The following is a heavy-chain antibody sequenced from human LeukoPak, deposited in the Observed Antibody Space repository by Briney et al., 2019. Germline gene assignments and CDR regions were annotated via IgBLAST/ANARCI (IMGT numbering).Heavy chain of an antibody. CDR1: GGSFSGYY. D-gene: IGHD3-3*01. CDR3: ARGVGLRSDFDI. CDR2: INHSGRT. Sequence: PSETLSLTCAVYGGSFSGYYWRWIRQPPGMGLEWIGEINHSGRTNYNPSLKSRVTISVDTSKNQFSLKVSSVTAADTAVYYCARGVGLRSDFDIWGQGTMVTVSS. V-gene: IGHV4-34*01. J-gene: IGHJ3*02.